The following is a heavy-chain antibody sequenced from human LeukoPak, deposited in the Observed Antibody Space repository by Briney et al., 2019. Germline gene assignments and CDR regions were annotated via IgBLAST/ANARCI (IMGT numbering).Heavy chain of an antibody. CDR2: ISGSGGST. CDR3: AKGGTYYDILTGYYRRRGRDFLFDY. D-gene: IGHD3-9*01. Sequence: GGSLRLSCAASGFTFSSYAMSWVRQAPGKGLGWVSAISGSGGSTYYADSVKGRFTISRDNSKNTLYLQMNSLRAEDTAVYYCAKGGTYYDILTGYYRRRGRDFLFDYWGQGTLVTVSS. CDR1: GFTFSSYA. J-gene: IGHJ4*02. V-gene: IGHV3-23*01.